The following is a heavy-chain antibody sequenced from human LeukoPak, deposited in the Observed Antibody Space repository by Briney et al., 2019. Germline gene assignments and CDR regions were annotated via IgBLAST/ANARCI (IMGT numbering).Heavy chain of an antibody. CDR2: IYPGDSDT. D-gene: IGHD2-2*02. Sequence: GESLKISCKGSGYSFTSYWNGWVRQMPGKGLEWMGIIYPGDSDTRYSPSFQGQVTISADKSISTAYLQWSSLKASDTAMYYCARVYCSSTSCYRIDYWGQGTLVTVSS. CDR1: GYSFTSYW. V-gene: IGHV5-51*01. CDR3: ARVYCSSTSCYRIDY. J-gene: IGHJ4*02.